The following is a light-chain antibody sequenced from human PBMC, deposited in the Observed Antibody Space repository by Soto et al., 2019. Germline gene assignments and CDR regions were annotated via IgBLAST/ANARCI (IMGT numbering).Light chain of an antibody. CDR3: QTWGTGIRV. CDR1: SGHSNYA. V-gene: IGLV4-69*01. J-gene: IGLJ1*01. CDR2: VNSDGSH. Sequence: QLVLTQSPSASACLGASVKLTCTLSSGHSNYAIAWHQQQPEKGPRYLMKVNSDGSHRKWDGIPDRFSGSSSGAQRYLTISSLQSEDEADYYCQTWGTGIRVFGTGTKLTVL.